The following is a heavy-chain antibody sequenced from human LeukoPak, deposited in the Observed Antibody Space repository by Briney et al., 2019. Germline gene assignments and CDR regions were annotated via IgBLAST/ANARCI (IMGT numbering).Heavy chain of an antibody. CDR3: AKVGFMDNSGSFDY. D-gene: IGHD5-12*01. CDR2: IYPADPDT. CDR1: GYSFTTHW. V-gene: IGHV5-51*01. J-gene: IGHJ4*02. Sequence: GESLKISCKGSGYSFTTHWIGWVRQMPGKGLDWMGIIYPADPDTRYSPSFQGQVTISADKSISTVYLQWNSLKASDTALYYCAKVGFMDNSGSFDYWGQGTLVTVSS.